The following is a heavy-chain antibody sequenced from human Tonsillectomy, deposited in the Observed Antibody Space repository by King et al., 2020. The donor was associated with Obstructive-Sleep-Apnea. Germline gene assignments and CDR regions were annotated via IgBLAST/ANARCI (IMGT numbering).Heavy chain of an antibody. J-gene: IGHJ4*02. CDR2: IYYSGST. CDR3: AGTAPKYQLPPLHFDY. CDR1: GGSISSGGYY. V-gene: IGHV4-31*03. Sequence: QLQLQESGPGLVKPSQTLSLTCTVSGGSISSGGYYWSWIRQHPGKGLEWIGYIYYSGSTYYNPSLKSRVTISVDTSKNQFALKRSSVTAADTAVYYCAGTAPKYQLPPLHFDYWGQGTLVTVSS. D-gene: IGHD2-2*01.